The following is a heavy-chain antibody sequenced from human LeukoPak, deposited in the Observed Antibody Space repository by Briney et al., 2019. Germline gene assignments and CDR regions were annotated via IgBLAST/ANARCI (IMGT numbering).Heavy chain of an antibody. CDR1: GFAFSSYS. Sequence: PGGSLRLSCEAAGFAFSSYSMHWVRQAPGKGLEWVAAIWPDGSTNSVKGRFTISRDNSKNTLYLQMNSLRGDDTAIYYCAKGSSGWYEGTDWGQGTLVTVSS. J-gene: IGHJ4*02. D-gene: IGHD6-19*01. V-gene: IGHV3-33*06. CDR3: AKGSSGWYEGTD. CDR2: IWPDGS.